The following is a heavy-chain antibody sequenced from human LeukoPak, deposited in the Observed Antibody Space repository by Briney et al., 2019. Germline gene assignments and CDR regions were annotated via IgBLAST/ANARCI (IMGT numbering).Heavy chain of an antibody. Sequence: GGSLRLSCAASGFTFSTYDMHWVRQAPGKGLEWVSFICYDGSNKYYADSEKGRFTFSRDNYKNMFYLQMTSVRAEGTSVFNCAKDVWDSRDGSYFDPWGQGALVTVSS. D-gene: IGHD1-26*01. CDR1: GFTFSTYD. J-gene: IGHJ5*02. CDR3: AKDVWDSRDGSYFDP. V-gene: IGHV3-30*02. CDR2: ICYDGSNK.